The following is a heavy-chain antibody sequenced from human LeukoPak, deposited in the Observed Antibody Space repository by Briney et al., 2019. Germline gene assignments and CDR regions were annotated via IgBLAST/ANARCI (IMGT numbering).Heavy chain of an antibody. CDR2: MSGSGDTI. D-gene: IGHD3-22*01. J-gene: IGHJ6*03. V-gene: IGHV3-11*01. CDR3: ARIMYYYDRTGYNMDV. Sequence: GGSLRLSCVASGFSLIDYDMTWIRQTPGKGLEWVSYMSGSGDTIYYGESVRGRFTISRDNAKNSLNLQMKSLRAEDTAVYYCARIMYYYDRTGYNMDVWGIGTTVTVSS. CDR1: GFSLIDYD.